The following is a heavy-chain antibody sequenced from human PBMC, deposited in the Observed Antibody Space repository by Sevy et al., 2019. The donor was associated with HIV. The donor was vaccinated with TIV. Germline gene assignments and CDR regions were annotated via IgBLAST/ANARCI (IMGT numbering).Heavy chain of an antibody. CDR2: IFGSGGGT. D-gene: IGHD3-22*01. CDR1: GFTFSSYA. J-gene: IGHJ3*02. V-gene: IGHV3-23*01. Sequence: GGSLRLSCAASGFTFSSYAMNWVRQAPGKGLEWVSTIFGSGGGTYYADSVKGRFTISRDNSKNTLYLQMNSLRAEDKAVIYWSGGRDDSSGSFDAFDIWGQGTMVTVSS. CDR3: SGGRDDSSGSFDAFDI.